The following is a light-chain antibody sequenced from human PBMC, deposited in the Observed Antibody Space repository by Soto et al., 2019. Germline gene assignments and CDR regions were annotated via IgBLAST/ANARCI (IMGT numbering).Light chain of an antibody. CDR2: GAS. Sequence: EIVLTQSPGTLSLSPGERATLSCRASQSVSSSYLAWYHQKPGQAPRLLIYGASSRATGIPDRFSGSGSGTDFTLTISRLEPXXXAXXXCQQYGSSRTFGQGTKVEIK. J-gene: IGKJ1*01. CDR3: QQYGSSRT. V-gene: IGKV3-20*01. CDR1: QSVSSSY.